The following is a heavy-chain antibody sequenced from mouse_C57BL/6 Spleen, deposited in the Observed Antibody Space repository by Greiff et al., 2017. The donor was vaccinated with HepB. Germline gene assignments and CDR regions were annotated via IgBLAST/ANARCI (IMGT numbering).Heavy chain of an antibody. D-gene: IGHD2-4*01. CDR3: ARRSDYDYDGAWFAY. Sequence: QVQLKESGAELMKPGASVKLSCKATGYTFTGYWIEWVKQRPGHGLEWIGEILPGSGSTNYNEKFKGKATFTADTSSNTAYMQLSSLTTEDSAIYYCARRSDYDYDGAWFAYWGQGTLVTVSA. J-gene: IGHJ3*01. V-gene: IGHV1-9*01. CDR2: ILPGSGST. CDR1: GYTFTGYW.